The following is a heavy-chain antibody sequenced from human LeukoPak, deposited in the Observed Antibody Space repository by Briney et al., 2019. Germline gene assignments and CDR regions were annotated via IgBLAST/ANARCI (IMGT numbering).Heavy chain of an antibody. CDR2: NDYSGST. CDR3: ARGATFRGTYYMDV. Sequence: SESLSLTCIVSGGPISTHYCSSSRQPPGKGLEWSGYNDYSGSTNYHPSLKSRVTISVDTSKNQFSLKLNSVTAADTAVYYCARGATFRGTYYMDVWGKGTTVTVSS. V-gene: IGHV4-59*11. CDR1: GGPISTHY. D-gene: IGHD3-10*01. J-gene: IGHJ6*03.